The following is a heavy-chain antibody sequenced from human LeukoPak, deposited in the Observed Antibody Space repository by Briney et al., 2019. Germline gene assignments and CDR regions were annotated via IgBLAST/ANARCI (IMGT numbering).Heavy chain of an antibody. J-gene: IGHJ5*02. CDR3: ARETPLRYFDP. CDR1: GGSISSGGYS. CDR2: IHSSGTA. Sequence: PSQTLSLTCSVSGGSISSGGYSWSWIRQPPGKGLEWIGYIHSSGTAYYNPSLKSRVTISLDRSKNQFSLNLTSVTAADTAVYYCARETPLRYFDPWGQGTLVTVPS. V-gene: IGHV4-30-2*01. D-gene: IGHD3-9*01.